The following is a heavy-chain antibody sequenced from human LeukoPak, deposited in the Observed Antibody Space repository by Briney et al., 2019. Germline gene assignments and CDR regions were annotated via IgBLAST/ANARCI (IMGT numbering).Heavy chain of an antibody. Sequence: SETLSLTCTVCGGSISSYYWSWIRQPAGKGLEWIGRIYSTGSTNYNPPLKSRVTMSVDTSKNQFSLRLRSVTAADTAVYYCARQIASAGTAGFDFWGQGALVTVSS. V-gene: IGHV4-4*07. CDR1: GGSISSYY. J-gene: IGHJ4*02. CDR3: ARQIASAGTAGFDF. CDR2: IYSTGST. D-gene: IGHD6-13*01.